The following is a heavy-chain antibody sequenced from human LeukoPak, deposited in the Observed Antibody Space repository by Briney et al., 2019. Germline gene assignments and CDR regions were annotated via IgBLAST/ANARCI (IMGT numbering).Heavy chain of an antibody. J-gene: IGHJ4*02. CDR2: IIPIFGTA. CDR1: GGTFSSYA. D-gene: IGHD6-19*01. V-gene: IGHV1-69*13. Sequence: GASVKVSCKASGGTFSSYAISWVRQAPGQGLEWMGGIIPIFGTANYAQKFQGRVTITADESTSTAYMELRSLRSDDTAVYYCARVGRGGIAVAGTMGYWGQGTLVTVSS. CDR3: ARVGRGGIAVAGTMGY.